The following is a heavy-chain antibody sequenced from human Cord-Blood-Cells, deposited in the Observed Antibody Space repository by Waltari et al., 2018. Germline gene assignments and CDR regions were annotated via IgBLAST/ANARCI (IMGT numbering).Heavy chain of an antibody. CDR1: GGTFSSYQ. Sequence: QVQRVQSGAEVKKPGSSVKISCKASGGTFSSYQLSRVRPAPGQGLEWMGGIIPIFGTANYAQKFQGRVTITADKSTSTAYMELSSLRSEDTAVYYCARRWGSSLPFDLWGRGTLVTVSS. D-gene: IGHD6-13*01. J-gene: IGHJ2*01. V-gene: IGHV1-69*06. CDR2: IIPIFGTA. CDR3: ARRWGSSLPFDL.